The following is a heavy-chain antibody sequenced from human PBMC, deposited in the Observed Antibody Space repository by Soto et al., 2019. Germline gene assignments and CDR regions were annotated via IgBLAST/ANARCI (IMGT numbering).Heavy chain of an antibody. CDR2: TGST. J-gene: IGHJ4*02. Sequence: TGSTYYNPSLKSRVTISVDTSKNQFSLKLSSVTAADTAVYYCATVSVGLGELSLYWPAGLPFDYWGQGTLVTVSS. CDR3: ATVSVGLGELSLYWPAGLPFDY. D-gene: IGHD3-16*02. V-gene: IGHV4-31*02.